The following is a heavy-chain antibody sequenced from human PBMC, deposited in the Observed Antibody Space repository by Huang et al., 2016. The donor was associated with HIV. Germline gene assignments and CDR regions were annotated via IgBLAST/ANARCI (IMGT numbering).Heavy chain of an antibody. CDR2: IKTKNDNYAT. CDR1: GFTFGGSA. CDR3: TRLRNGDDAFDI. V-gene: IGHV3-73*01. Sequence: EVQLVQSRGGLLRPGGSLRVSCAASGFTFGGSAIHWVRQTSGKGLEWVGRIKTKNDNYATAFTASLEGRFTVSRDDSRNTAYLQMNSLKTEDTAVYYCTRLRNGDDAFDIWGQGITVTVSS. J-gene: IGHJ3*02.